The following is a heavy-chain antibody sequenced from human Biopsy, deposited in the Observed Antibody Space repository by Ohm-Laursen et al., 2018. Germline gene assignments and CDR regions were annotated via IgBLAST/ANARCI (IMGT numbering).Heavy chain of an antibody. CDR2: IYSGGNT. Sequence: PSQTLSLTCTVSGDSLTSGPENWSWIRQSPGQGLEYIGFIYSGGNTNYNPSLKNRVTMSVDTSKNQFYLKLYSVTAADTAVYYCARGRRTSGWPYFDSWGQGTLVTVSS. CDR3: ARGRRTSGWPYFDS. CDR1: GDSLTSGPEN. J-gene: IGHJ4*02. D-gene: IGHD6-19*01. V-gene: IGHV4-61*01.